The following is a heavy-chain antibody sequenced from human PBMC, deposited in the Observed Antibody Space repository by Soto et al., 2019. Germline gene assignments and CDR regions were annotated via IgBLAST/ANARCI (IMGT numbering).Heavy chain of an antibody. J-gene: IGHJ6*03. CDR1: GYTFTSYD. CDR2: MNPNSGNR. V-gene: IGHV1-8*01. CDR3: ATGPYYYYYMDV. Sequence: QVQLVQSGAEVKKPGASVKVSCKASGYTFTSYDINWVRQATGQGLEWMGWMNPNSGNRGYAQKFQGRPTMTRNTSISTAYMKLSSMRSEDTAVYYCATGPYYYYYMDVWGKGPTLTVSS.